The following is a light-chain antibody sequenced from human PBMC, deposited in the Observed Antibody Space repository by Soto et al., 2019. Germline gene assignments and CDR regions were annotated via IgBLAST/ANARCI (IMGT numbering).Light chain of an antibody. CDR3: QKYNSVPVW. CDR2: AAS. CDR1: QGISNY. V-gene: IGKV1-27*01. Sequence: DIQMTQSPSSLSASKGDRVTITCRASQGISNYLAWYQQRPGKVPKLLIYAASTLQSGIPSRFSGSGSGTEFTLTISSLQPEDVATYYGQKYNSVPVWFGQGTKVEIK. J-gene: IGKJ1*01.